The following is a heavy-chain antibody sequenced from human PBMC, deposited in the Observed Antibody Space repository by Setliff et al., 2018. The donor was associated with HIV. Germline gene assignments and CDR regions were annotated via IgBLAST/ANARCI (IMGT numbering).Heavy chain of an antibody. V-gene: IGHV3-33*03. D-gene: IGHD6-13*01. Sequence: GGSLRLSCAASGFTFNDYAMHWVRQAPGKGLEWVAVIWHDGSTVEHAGAVKGRLTISRDNARNTLYLEMNSLRVEDAAMYYCVRVAGFSSSWFGYWGQGTLVTVSS. CDR1: GFTFNDYA. CDR3: VRVAGFSSSWFGY. CDR2: IWHDGSTV. J-gene: IGHJ5*01.